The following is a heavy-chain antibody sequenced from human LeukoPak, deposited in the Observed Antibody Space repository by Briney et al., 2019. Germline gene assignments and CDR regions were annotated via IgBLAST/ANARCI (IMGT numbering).Heavy chain of an antibody. D-gene: IGHD3-3*01. V-gene: IGHV4-38-2*02. CDR3: AREGDYDFWSGYPDNWFDP. J-gene: IGHJ5*02. CDR1: GYSISSGYY. Sequence: SDTLSLTCTVSGYSISSGYYWGWIRQPPGKGLEWIGSIYHSGSTYYNPSLKSRVTISVDTSKNQFSLKLSSVTAADSAVYYCAREGDYDFWSGYPDNWFDPWGQGTLVTVSS. CDR2: IYHSGST.